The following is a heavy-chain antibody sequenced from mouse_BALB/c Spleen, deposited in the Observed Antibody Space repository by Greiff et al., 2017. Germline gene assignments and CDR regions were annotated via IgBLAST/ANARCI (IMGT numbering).Heavy chain of an antibody. CDR3: ARGYYRYPYAMDY. V-gene: IGHV5-6*01. Sequence: EVKLMESGGDLVKPGGSLKLSCAASGFTFSSYGMSWVRQTPDKRLEWVATISSGGSYTYYPDSVKGRFTISRDNAKNTLYLQMSSLKSEDTAMYYCARGYYRYPYAMDYWGQGTSVTVSS. CDR1: GFTFSSYG. CDR2: ISSGGSYT. D-gene: IGHD2-14*01. J-gene: IGHJ4*01.